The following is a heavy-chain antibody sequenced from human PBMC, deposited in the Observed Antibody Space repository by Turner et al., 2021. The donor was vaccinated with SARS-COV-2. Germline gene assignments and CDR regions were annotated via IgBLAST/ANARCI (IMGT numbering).Heavy chain of an antibody. D-gene: IGHD5-12*01. CDR1: GFTFSSYG. Sequence: QVQLVESGGGVVQPGRSLRLSCAASGFTFSSYGMHWVRQAPGKGLEWVAVISYDGSNKYYADSVKGRFTISRDNSKNTLYLQMNSLRAEDTAVYYCAKVSPNRGLRPYYYYYGMDVWGQGTTVTVSS. J-gene: IGHJ6*02. V-gene: IGHV3-30*18. CDR3: AKVSPNRGLRPYYYYYGMDV. CDR2: ISYDGSNK.